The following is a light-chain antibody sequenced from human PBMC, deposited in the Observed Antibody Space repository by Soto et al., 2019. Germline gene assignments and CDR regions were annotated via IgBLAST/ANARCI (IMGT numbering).Light chain of an antibody. Sequence: EIVMTQSPATLSVSPGERVTLSCRASQSISTNLAWYQQKPGQAPRLLIYGASTRATGTPARFSGSGSGPEFTLTISTLQSEDFAVYHCQHHNEWVNSFGQGPKLGIK. CDR2: GAS. J-gene: IGKJ2*03. CDR1: QSISTN. V-gene: IGKV3-15*01. CDR3: QHHNEWVNS.